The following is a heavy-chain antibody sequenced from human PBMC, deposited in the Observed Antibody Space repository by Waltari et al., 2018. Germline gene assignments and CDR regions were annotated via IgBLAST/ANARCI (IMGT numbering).Heavy chain of an antibody. V-gene: IGHV3-23*01. CDR2: ISGSGGST. D-gene: IGHD6-13*01. CDR3: AKGKGAAAGT. CDR1: GFTFSSYA. J-gene: IGHJ5*02. Sequence: EVQLLESGGGLVQPGGSLRLPCAASGFTFSSYAMSWVRQAPGKGLEWVSAISGSGGSTDYADSVKGRFTISRENSKNTLYLQMNSLRAEDTAVYYGAKGKGAAAGTWGQGTLVTVSS.